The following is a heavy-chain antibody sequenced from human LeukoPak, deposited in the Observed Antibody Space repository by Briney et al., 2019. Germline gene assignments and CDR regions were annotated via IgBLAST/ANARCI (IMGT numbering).Heavy chain of an antibody. CDR2: IIPILGIA. J-gene: IGHJ4*02. D-gene: IGHD4-23*01. V-gene: IGHV1-69*04. CDR3: ARDGDGGDSSY. Sequence: SVKVSCKASGGTFSSYAISWVRQAPGQGLEWMGRIIPILGIANYAQKFQGRVTITADKSTSTAYMELSSLRSEDTAVYYCARDGDGGDSSYWGQGTLVTVSS. CDR1: GGTFSSYA.